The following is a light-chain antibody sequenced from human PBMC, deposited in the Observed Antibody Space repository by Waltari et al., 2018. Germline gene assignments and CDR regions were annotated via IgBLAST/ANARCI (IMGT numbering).Light chain of an antibody. Sequence: QSILTQPPSVSGAPGQRVTISCTGSSSNIGAGHDVHWYQEFPGTGPKLLIYGNNNRPSGVLDRFSGSKSGTSASLTITGLQAEDEADYYCQSFDTSLSHGVVFGGGTKVTVL. J-gene: IGLJ3*02. V-gene: IGLV1-40*02. CDR2: GNN. CDR1: SSNIGAGHD. CDR3: QSFDTSLSHGVV.